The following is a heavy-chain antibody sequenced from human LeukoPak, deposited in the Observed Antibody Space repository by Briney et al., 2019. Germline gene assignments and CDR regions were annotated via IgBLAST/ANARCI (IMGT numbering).Heavy chain of an antibody. V-gene: IGHV1-69*11. J-gene: IGHJ5*02. CDR3: ARFGHSSGWLNWFDP. D-gene: IGHD6-19*01. Sequence: SVKVSCKASGGTFSSYAISWVRQAPGQGLEWMGRIIPILGTANYAQKFQGRVTITTDESTSTAYMELSSLRSEDTAVYYCARFGHSSGWLNWFDPWGQGTLVTVSS. CDR2: IIPILGTA. CDR1: GGTFSSYA.